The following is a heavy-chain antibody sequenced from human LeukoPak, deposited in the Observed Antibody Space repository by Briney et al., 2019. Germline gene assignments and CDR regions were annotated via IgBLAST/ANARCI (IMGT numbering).Heavy chain of an antibody. CDR2: ISWNSGSI. V-gene: IGHV3-9*01. D-gene: IGHD3-16*01. CDR3: ARELWELDAFDI. Sequence: GGSLRLSCAGSGFIFNNYAMHWVRQPPGKGLEWVSGISWNSGSIDYADSVKGRFTISRDNAKNSLYLQMNSLRPEDSAMYYCARELWELDAFDIWGQGTMVIVSS. CDR1: GFIFNNYA. J-gene: IGHJ3*02.